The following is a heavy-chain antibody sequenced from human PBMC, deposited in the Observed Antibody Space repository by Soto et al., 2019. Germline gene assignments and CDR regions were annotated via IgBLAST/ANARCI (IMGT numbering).Heavy chain of an antibody. V-gene: IGHV4-30-2*01. CDR1: GGSISSGGSS. CDR3: ARVYGYPPQYDY. J-gene: IGHJ4*02. Sequence: SETLSLTCAVSGGSISSGGSSWSWIRPPPGKGLAWSGYNYHSGSTYYSPSLKSRVTISVDRSKNQFSLKLSSVTAADTAVYYCARVYGYPPQYDYWGQGTPVTVSS. D-gene: IGHD5-18*01. CDR2: NYHSGST.